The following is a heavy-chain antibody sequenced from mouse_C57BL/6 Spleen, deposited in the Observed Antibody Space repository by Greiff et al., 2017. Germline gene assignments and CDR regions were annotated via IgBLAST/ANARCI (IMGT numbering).Heavy chain of an antibody. Sequence: QVQLKQSGPELVKPGASVKISCKASGYAFSSSWMNWVKQRPGKGLEWIGRIYPGDGDTNYNGKFKGKATLTADKSSSTAYMQLSSLTSEDSAVYFCARSITTVVPDYWGQGTTLTVSS. V-gene: IGHV1-82*01. J-gene: IGHJ2*01. D-gene: IGHD1-1*01. CDR1: GYAFSSSW. CDR3: ARSITTVVPDY. CDR2: IYPGDGDT.